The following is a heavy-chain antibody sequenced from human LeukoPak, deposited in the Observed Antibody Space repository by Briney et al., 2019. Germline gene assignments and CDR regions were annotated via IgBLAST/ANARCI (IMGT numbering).Heavy chain of an antibody. D-gene: IGHD4-17*01. J-gene: IGHJ4*02. CDR1: GHTLSRSA. CDR3: TSGLSVLRSNNTPVDY. V-gene: IGHV3-73*01. CDR2: IRSKANSYAT. Sequence: GGSLRLSCAASGHTLSRSAMHWVRQASGKGLEWVGRIRSKANSYATVYAASVKGRFNIHRDDSNNTAYQQMNSLKTEDTAVYYCTSGLSVLRSNNTPVDYWGQGTLVSVSS.